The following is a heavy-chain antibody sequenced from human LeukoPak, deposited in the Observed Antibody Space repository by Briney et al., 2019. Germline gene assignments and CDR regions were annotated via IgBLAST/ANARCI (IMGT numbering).Heavy chain of an antibody. V-gene: IGHV3-21*01. D-gene: IGHD4-23*01. CDR1: GFTFSSYT. Sequence: GGSLRLSCAAPGFTFSSYTMNWVRQAPGKGLEWVSSISTGSSYIHYADSVKGRFTISRDNAKNSLYLQMNSLRAEDTAVYYCATGTEEITVVTPCYWGQGTLVTVSS. CDR3: ATGTEEITVVTPCY. CDR2: ISTGSSYI. J-gene: IGHJ4*02.